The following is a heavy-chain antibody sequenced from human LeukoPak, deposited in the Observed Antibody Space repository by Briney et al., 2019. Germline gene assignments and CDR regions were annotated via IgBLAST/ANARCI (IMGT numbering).Heavy chain of an antibody. D-gene: IGHD2-21*02. V-gene: IGHV4-38-2*02. Sequence: TPSETLSLTCTVSVYSISSCYYWVWIRQPPGKGLDWIGSIYHSGSTYYNPSLKSRVTISVDTSKNQFSLKLSSVTAADTAVYYCARYGGALVVMTAISYFDYWGQGTLVTVSS. CDR3: ARYGGALVVMTAISYFDY. J-gene: IGHJ4*02. CDR2: IYHSGST. CDR1: VYSISSCYY.